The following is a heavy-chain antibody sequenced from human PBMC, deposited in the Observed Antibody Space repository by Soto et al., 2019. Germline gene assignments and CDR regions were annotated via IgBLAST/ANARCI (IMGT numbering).Heavy chain of an antibody. Sequence: EEHLVESGGGLVQPGGSLRLSCAASGFTFSSHVMYWVRQAPGKGLEWVSSINSGSTSIYYADSVKGRFTISRDNGKNSLYLQMSSLGADDTAVYYCLNGDYYVGQGTLVTVSS. D-gene: IGHD4-17*01. CDR3: LNGDYY. CDR1: GFTFSSHV. V-gene: IGHV3-48*01. J-gene: IGHJ4*02. CDR2: INSGSTSI.